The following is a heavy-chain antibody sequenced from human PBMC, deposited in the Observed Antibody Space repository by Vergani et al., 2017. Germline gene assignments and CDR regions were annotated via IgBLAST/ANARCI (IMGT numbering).Heavy chain of an antibody. CDR3: ARDQAGSGWYFDY. CDR1: GGSISSYY. Sequence: QVQLQESGPGLVKPSETLYLTCTVSGGSISSYYWSWIRQHPGKGLEWIGYIYYSGSTYYHPSLKSRVTISVDTSKNQFSLKLSSVTAADTAVYYCARDQAGSGWYFDYWGQETLVTVSS. CDR2: IYYSGST. D-gene: IGHD6-19*01. J-gene: IGHJ4*02. V-gene: IGHV4-59*06.